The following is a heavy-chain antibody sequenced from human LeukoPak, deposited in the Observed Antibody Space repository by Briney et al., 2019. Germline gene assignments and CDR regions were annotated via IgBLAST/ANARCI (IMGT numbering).Heavy chain of an antibody. CDR2: ISGSGGST. J-gene: IGHJ4*02. CDR3: AKDSGWPFDY. CDR1: EFTFSSYA. Sequence: GGSLRLSCVVSEFTFSSYAMSWVRQAPGKGLEWVSAISGSGGSTYYADSVKGRFTISRDNSKDTLYLQMNSLRAEDAAVYYCAKDSGWPFDYWGQGTLVTVSS. D-gene: IGHD6-19*01. V-gene: IGHV3-23*01.